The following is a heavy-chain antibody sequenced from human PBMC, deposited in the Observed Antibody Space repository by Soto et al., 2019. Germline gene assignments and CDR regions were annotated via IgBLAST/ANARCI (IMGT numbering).Heavy chain of an antibody. Sequence: GGSLRLSCAASGFTFSSNAMHWVRQAPGKGLEWVAVLSYDGSNKYYAGSVKGRFTISRDNSKNTLYLQMDSLRTEDTALYYCARDVESGSSQYYYYFYGMDVWGQGTTVTVSS. J-gene: IGHJ6*02. CDR3: ARDVESGSSQYYYYFYGMDV. V-gene: IGHV3-30-3*01. CDR1: GFTFSSNA. CDR2: LSYDGSNK. D-gene: IGHD1-26*01.